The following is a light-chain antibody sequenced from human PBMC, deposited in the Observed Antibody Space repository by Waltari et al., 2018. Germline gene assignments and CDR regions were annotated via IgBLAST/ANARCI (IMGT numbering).Light chain of an antibody. CDR3: QHLNSYPNT. CDR2: AAS. CDR1: QGISTF. Sequence: DIQLTQSPSFLSASVGDRVTITCRASQGISTFLAWYQQKPGKAPKVLIYAASTLQSGVPSRFSGSGSGTEFTLTISSLQPEDFATYYCQHLNSYPNTFGQGTRLEIK. J-gene: IGKJ5*01. V-gene: IGKV1-9*01.